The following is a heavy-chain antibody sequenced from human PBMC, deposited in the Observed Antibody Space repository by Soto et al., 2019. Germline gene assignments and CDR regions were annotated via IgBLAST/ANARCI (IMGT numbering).Heavy chain of an antibody. V-gene: IGHV3-23*01. D-gene: IGHD6-19*01. CDR2: ISGSGGST. CDR1: GFTFSSYA. CDR3: AKSVGQQWLIGTAKFDP. Sequence: GGSLRLSCAASGFTFSSYAMSWVRQAPGKGLEWVSAISGSGGSTYYADSVKGRFTISRDNSKNTLYLQMNSLRAEDTAVYYCAKSVGQQWLIGTAKFDPWGKGTLVPVAS. J-gene: IGHJ5*02.